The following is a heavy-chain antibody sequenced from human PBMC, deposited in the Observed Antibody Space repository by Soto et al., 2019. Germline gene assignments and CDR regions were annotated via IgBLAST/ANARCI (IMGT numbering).Heavy chain of an antibody. D-gene: IGHD6-13*01. CDR3: AKDQGQAAADY. Sequence: QVQLVESGGGVVQPGRSLRLSCAASGFTFSSYGIHWVRQAPGKGLEWVAVISYDGSNKYYADSVKGRFTISRDNSKNTLYLQMNSLRAEDTAVYYCAKDQGQAAADYWGQGTLVTVSS. CDR1: GFTFSSYG. V-gene: IGHV3-30*18. J-gene: IGHJ4*02. CDR2: ISYDGSNK.